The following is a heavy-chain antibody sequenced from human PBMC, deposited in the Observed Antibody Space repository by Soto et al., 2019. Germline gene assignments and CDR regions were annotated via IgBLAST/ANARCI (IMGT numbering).Heavy chain of an antibody. Sequence: QVQLQESGPGLVKPSQTLSLTCTVSGGSISSGGYYWSWIRQHPGKGLEWIGYIYYSGSTYYNPSLKSRVTISVDTSKNQFSLKLSSVTAADTAVYYCARGERVAGITMIVPRPSDAFDIWGQGTMVTVSS. D-gene: IGHD3-22*01. V-gene: IGHV4-31*03. CDR1: GGSISSGGYY. CDR3: ARGERVAGITMIVPRPSDAFDI. CDR2: IYYSGST. J-gene: IGHJ3*02.